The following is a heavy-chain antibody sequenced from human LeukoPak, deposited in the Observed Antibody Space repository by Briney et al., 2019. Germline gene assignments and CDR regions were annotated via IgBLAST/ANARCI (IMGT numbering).Heavy chain of an antibody. CDR1: GYTFTSYG. Sequence: ASVKVSCKASGYTFTSYGISWVRQAPGQWLEWMGLISAYNGNTNYAQKLQGRVTMTTDTSTSTAYMELRSLRSDDTAVYYCARTSTRNWFDPWGQGTLVTVSS. CDR3: ARTSTRNWFDP. D-gene: IGHD2-2*01. J-gene: IGHJ5*02. CDR2: ISAYNGNT. V-gene: IGHV1-18*01.